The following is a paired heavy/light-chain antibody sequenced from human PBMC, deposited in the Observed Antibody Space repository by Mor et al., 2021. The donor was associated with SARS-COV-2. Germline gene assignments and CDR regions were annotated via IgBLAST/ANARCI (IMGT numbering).Light chain of an antibody. CDR1: QDISNH. CDR3: QQYDNLPLT. J-gene: IGKJ3*01. CDR2: DAS. V-gene: IGKV1-33*01. Sequence: DIQMTQSPSSLSASVGDRVTITCQASQDISNHLNWYQKKPGKAPKLLIYDASNVETGVPSRFSGGGSGAVFTLTISSLQPGDIAAYYCQQYDNLPLTFGPGTKVDI.
Heavy chain of an antibody. Sequence: QVQLVESGGGVVQPGRSLRLSCAASGFTFRTYAMHWVRQAPGKGLEWVAVISFDGSNKFYADSVEGRFTISRDNSKNTLYLQMNSLRAEDTAVYYCARDFYCSSTSCFLDYYGMDVWGQGTTVTVSS. CDR1: GFTFRTYA. CDR2: ISFDGSNK. CDR3: ARDFYCSSTSCFLDYYGMDV. D-gene: IGHD2-2*01. V-gene: IGHV3-30*04. J-gene: IGHJ6*02.